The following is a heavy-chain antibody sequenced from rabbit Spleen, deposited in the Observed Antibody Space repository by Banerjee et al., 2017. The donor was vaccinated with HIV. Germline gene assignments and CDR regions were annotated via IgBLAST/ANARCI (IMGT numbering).Heavy chain of an antibody. CDR3: ARYYIFYFFVF. Sequence: QEPLEESGGDLVKPEGSLTLTCTASGFSFSSSYWICWVRQAPGKGLEWIACIRTGTGTTYHASCSKGRFTISKTSSTTVTLQMTSLTAADTATYFCARYYIFYFFVFWGPGTLVTVS. D-gene: IGHD4-1*01. V-gene: IGHV1S45*01. J-gene: IGHJ6*01. CDR2: IRTGTGTT. CDR1: GFSFSSSYW.